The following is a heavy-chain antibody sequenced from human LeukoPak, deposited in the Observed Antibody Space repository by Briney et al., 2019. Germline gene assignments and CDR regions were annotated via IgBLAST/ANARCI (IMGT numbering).Heavy chain of an antibody. Sequence: GGSLRLSCAASGFTLSNYDMQWVRQGSGDDLEWVSVIGIAGATFYSDSVKGRFTLSRESAKNSLYLQMNNLRVEDTAVYYCARRPNRGAANWYFDLWGCGTLVTVSS. CDR2: IGIAGAT. CDR3: ARRPNRGAANWYFDL. V-gene: IGHV3-13*01. J-gene: IGHJ2*01. D-gene: IGHD7-27*01. CDR1: GFTLSNYD.